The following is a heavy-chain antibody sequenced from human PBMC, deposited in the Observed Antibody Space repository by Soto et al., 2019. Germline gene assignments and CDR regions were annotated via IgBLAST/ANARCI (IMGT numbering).Heavy chain of an antibody. D-gene: IGHD2-21*02. CDR1: GFTFSSYA. CDR2: ISGSGGST. CDR3: AKDGLPPQYCGGDCYYDY. V-gene: IGHV3-23*01. J-gene: IGHJ4*02. Sequence: PGGSLRLSCAASGFTFSSYAMSWVRQAPGKGLEWVSAISGSGGSTYYADSVKGRFTISRDNSKNTLYLQMNSLRAEDTAVYYCAKDGLPPQYCGGDCYYDYWGQGTLVTVSS.